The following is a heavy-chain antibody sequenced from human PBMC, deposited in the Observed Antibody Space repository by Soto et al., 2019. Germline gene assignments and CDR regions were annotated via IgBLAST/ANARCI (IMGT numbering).Heavy chain of an antibody. V-gene: IGHV4-59*01. CDR2: IYYSGST. Sequence: SETLSLTCTVSGGSISSYYWSWIRQPPGKGLEWIGYIYYSGSTNYNPSLKSRVTISVDTSKNQFSLKLSSVTAADTAVYYCARGGSYGPLNNWFDPWGPGTLVTVSS. CDR3: ARGGSYGPLNNWFDP. J-gene: IGHJ5*02. D-gene: IGHD5-18*01. CDR1: GGSISSYY.